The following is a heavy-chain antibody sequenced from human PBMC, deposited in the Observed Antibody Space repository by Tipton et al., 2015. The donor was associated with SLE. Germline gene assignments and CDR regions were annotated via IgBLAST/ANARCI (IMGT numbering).Heavy chain of an antibody. CDR2: IYYSGST. CDR3: ARMGPDKGLQGSYHFDY. V-gene: IGHV4-31*03. Sequence: LRLSCTVSGGSISSGGYYWSWIRQHPGKGLEWIGYIYYSGSTYYNPSLKSRVTISVDTSKNQFSLKLSSVTAADTAVYYCARMGPDKGLQGSYHFDYWGQGTLVPVSS. D-gene: IGHD4-11*01. J-gene: IGHJ4*02. CDR1: GGSISSGGYY.